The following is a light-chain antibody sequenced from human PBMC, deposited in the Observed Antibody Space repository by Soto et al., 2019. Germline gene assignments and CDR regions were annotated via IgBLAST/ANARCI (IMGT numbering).Light chain of an antibody. V-gene: IGKV1-5*03. Sequence: DIQMTQSPSTLSASVGDRVTITCRASQNINGWLAWYQQKPGKAPKVLIYKASSLESGVPPRFSGSGSGTEFTLTISTLQPDDFATYYCQQYHNYWTFGQGTKVDIK. CDR2: KAS. CDR1: QNINGW. CDR3: QQYHNYWT. J-gene: IGKJ1*01.